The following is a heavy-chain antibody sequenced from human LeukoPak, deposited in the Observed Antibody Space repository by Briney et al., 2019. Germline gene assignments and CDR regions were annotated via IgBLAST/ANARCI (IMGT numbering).Heavy chain of an antibody. J-gene: IGHJ5*02. Sequence: GGSLSLSCAASGFTFSTYWMHWVRQAPGKGLVWVSHIDNDGSATSYADSVKGRFTVSRDNAKNTLYLQMNSLTAEDTAVYYCARVVVPVVRGVIMDWFDPWGQGALVTASS. CDR1: GFTFSTYW. D-gene: IGHD3-10*01. CDR2: IDNDGSAT. V-gene: IGHV3-74*01. CDR3: ARVVVPVVRGVIMDWFDP.